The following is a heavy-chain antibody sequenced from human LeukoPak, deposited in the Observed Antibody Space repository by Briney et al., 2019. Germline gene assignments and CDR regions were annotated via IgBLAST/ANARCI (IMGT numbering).Heavy chain of an antibody. D-gene: IGHD6-13*01. J-gene: IGHJ5*02. CDR2: ISPNNGNT. CDR3: AIGLPIPSRSWYPFDP. Sequence: VASVKVSCKASGYIFFNYGINWVRQAPGQSLEWMGWISPNNGNTDFAQNFQDRVTMTTDASTSTVYMELRSLRSDDTAMYYCAIGLPIPSRSWYPFDPWGQGTLVTVSS. CDR1: GYIFFNYG. V-gene: IGHV1-18*01.